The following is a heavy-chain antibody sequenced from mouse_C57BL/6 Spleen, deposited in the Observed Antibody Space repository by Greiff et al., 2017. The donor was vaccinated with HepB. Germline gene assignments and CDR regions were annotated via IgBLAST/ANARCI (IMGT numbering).Heavy chain of an antibody. J-gene: IGHJ3*01. CDR3: AREGAGSAWFAY. D-gene: IGHD4-1*01. CDR1: GYSITSGYY. CDR2: ISYDGSN. V-gene: IGHV3-6*01. Sequence: VQLQQSGPGLVKPSQSLSLTCSVTGYSITSGYYWNWIRQFPGNKLEWMGYISYDGSNNYNPSLKNRISITRDTSKNQFFLKLNSVTTEDTATYYCAREGAGSAWFAYWGQGTLVTVSA.